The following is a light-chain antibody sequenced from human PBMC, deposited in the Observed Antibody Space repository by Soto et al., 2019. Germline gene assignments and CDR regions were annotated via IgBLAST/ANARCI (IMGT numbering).Light chain of an antibody. Sequence: DIVMTQSPDSLAVSLVERATINCKSSQSVLYSSNNKNYLAWYQQKPGQPPKLLIYWASTRESGVPDRLSGSGSGTDFTLTISSLQAEDGAVYYCQQYYSTPYTFGQGTKLEIK. CDR2: WAS. J-gene: IGKJ2*01. V-gene: IGKV4-1*01. CDR1: QSVLYSSNNKNY. CDR3: QQYYSTPYT.